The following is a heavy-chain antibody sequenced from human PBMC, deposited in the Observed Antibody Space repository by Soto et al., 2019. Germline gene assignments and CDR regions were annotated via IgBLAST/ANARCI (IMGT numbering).Heavy chain of an antibody. V-gene: IGHV4-59*01. J-gene: IGHJ3*01. CDR2: IYYSGST. Sequence: QVQLQESGPGLVKPSETLSLTCTVSGGSISSYYWSWIRQPPGKGLEWIGYIYYSGSTNYNPSRKIRVTISVDMSKNQFSLKLTSVTAADTAVYYCARRYGSAFDFWGQGTMVTVSS. CDR3: ARRYGSAFDF. D-gene: IGHD3-10*01. CDR1: GGSISSYY.